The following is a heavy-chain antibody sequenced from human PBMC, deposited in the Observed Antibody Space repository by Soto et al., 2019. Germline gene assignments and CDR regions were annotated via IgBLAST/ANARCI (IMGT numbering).Heavy chain of an antibody. D-gene: IGHD3-9*01. J-gene: IGHJ6*03. CDR2: IYYSGST. V-gene: IGHV4-59*01. CDR3: ARVSWFDYPYYYYYSTDV. Sequence: SETLSLTCTVSGGSISSYYWSWIRQPPGKGLEWIGYIYYSGSTNYNPSLKSRVTISVDTSKNQCSLKLSSVTAADTAVYYCARVSWFDYPYYYYYSTDVWGKGTTVTVSS. CDR1: GGSISSYY.